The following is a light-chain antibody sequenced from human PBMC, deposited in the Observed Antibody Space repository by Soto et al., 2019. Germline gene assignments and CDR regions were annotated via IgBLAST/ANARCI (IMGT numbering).Light chain of an antibody. V-gene: IGKV1-5*03. J-gene: IGKJ1*01. Sequence: DIQMSQSPSSLSASVGKKVTVTCRASRSISSWVAWYQQNPGKAPKLLIYKASALESGVPSRFSGSGSGTEFTLTISSLQPDDFATYYCQQYNSSPWTFGQGTKVDIK. CDR2: KAS. CDR1: RSISSW. CDR3: QQYNSSPWT.